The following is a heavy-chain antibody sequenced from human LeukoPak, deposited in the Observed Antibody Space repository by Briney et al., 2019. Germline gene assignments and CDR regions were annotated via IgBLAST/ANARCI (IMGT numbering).Heavy chain of an antibody. J-gene: IGHJ4*02. CDR3: AVDSSGYHIPLY. CDR1: GGTFSSYA. Sequence: GASVKVSCKASGGTFSSYAISWVRQAPGQGLEWMGGIIPIFGTANYAQKFQGRVTITADESASTAYMELSSLRSEDTAVYYCAVDSSGYHIPLYWGQGTLVTVSS. V-gene: IGHV1-69*13. CDR2: IIPIFGTA. D-gene: IGHD3-22*01.